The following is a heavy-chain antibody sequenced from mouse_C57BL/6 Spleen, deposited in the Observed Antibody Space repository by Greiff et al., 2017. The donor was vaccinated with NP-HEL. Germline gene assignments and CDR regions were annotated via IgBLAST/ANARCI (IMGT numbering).Heavy chain of an antibody. CDR3: ARSYSTWYFDV. CDR1: GYTFTSYW. J-gene: IGHJ1*03. V-gene: IGHV1-59*01. CDR2: IDPSDSYT. D-gene: IGHD2-5*01. Sequence: QVQLKQPGAELVRPGTSVKLSCKASGYTFTSYWMHWVKQRPGQGLEWIGVIDPSDSYTNYNQKFKGKATLTVDTSSSTAYMQLSSLTSEDSAVYYCARSYSTWYFDVWGTGTTVTVSS.